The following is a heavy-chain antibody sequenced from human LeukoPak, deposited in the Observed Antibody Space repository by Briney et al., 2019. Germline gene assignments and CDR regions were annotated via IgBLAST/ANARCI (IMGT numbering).Heavy chain of an antibody. CDR1: GYTFTGYY. V-gene: IGHV1-2*06. CDR3: ARRKFLGWFDP. CDR2: INPNSGGT. Sequence: ASVKVSCKASGYTFTGYYMHWVRQAPGQGLEWMGRINPNSGGTNYAQKFQGRVTISRNTSISTAYMELSSLRSDDTAIYYCARRKFLGWFDPWGQGTLVTVSS. D-gene: IGHD7-27*01. J-gene: IGHJ5*02.